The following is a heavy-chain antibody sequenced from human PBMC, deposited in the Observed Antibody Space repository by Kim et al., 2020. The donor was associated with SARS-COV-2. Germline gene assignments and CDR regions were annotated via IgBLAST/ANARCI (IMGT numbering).Heavy chain of an antibody. V-gene: IGHV7-4-1*02. Sequence: ASVKVSCKASGYTFTNHAINWVRQAPGRGLEWMGWINTDTGSPTYAPDFTGRFVFSLDTSVSTAYLQIRSLEAEDTALYYCARVVCGGYRYIASWGQGTL. CDR3: ARVVCGGYRYIAS. J-gene: IGHJ4*02. D-gene: IGHD3-16*02. CDR1: GYTFTNHA. CDR2: INTDTGSP.